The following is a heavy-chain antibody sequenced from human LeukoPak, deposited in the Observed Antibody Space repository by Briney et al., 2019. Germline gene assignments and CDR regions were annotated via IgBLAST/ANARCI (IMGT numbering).Heavy chain of an antibody. CDR1: GFTFSSYA. CDR3: AKDRGIAAAGHYFDY. Sequence: GGXLRLSCAASGFTFSSYAMNWVRQAPGKGLEWVSGISGSGGSTYYADSVKGRFTISRDNSKRTLYMQMNSLRDEDTAVYYCAKDRGIAAAGHYFDYWGQGTLVTVSS. D-gene: IGHD6-13*01. CDR2: ISGSGGST. V-gene: IGHV3-23*01. J-gene: IGHJ4*02.